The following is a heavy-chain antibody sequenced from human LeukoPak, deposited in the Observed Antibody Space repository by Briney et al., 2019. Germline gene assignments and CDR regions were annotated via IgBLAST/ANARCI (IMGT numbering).Heavy chain of an antibody. CDR2: ISNDGSNK. CDR3: ARGTYSSSWGDFFDY. CDR1: GFTFSNYG. D-gene: IGHD6-13*01. Sequence: GGSLRLSCAASGFTFSNYGMHWVRQAPGKGLEWVALISNDGSNKYYEDSVKGRFTISRDNAKNSLYLQMNSLRAEDTAVYYCARGTYSSSWGDFFDYWGQGTLVTVSS. J-gene: IGHJ4*02. V-gene: IGHV3-30*03.